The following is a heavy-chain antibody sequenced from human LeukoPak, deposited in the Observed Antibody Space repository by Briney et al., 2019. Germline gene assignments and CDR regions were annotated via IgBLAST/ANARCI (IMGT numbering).Heavy chain of an antibody. Sequence: ASVKVSCKASGYSFTGNYMHWVRQAPGQGLEWMGWINPKSGGTNYIQKFQGRVTMTRDTSISTAYMELSRLKSDDTAVCYCARDLNVYAFDIWGQGTMVTVSS. V-gene: IGHV1-2*02. CDR1: GYSFTGNY. D-gene: IGHD2-8*01. J-gene: IGHJ3*02. CDR2: INPKSGGT. CDR3: ARDLNVYAFDI.